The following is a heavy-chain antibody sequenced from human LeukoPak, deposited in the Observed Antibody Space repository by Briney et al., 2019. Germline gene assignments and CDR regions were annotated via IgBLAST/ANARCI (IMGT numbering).Heavy chain of an antibody. CDR1: GFTVSSNY. D-gene: IGHD3-16*01. J-gene: IGHJ3*02. V-gene: IGHV3-53*01. CDR2: IYTGGST. Sequence: GGSLRLSCAASGFTVSSNYMSWVRQAPGKGLEWVSVIYTGGSTYYADSVKGRFTISRDNSKNTLYLQMNSLRAEDTAVYYCAKDCGLGSCHDAFDIWGQGTMVTVSS. CDR3: AKDCGLGSCHDAFDI.